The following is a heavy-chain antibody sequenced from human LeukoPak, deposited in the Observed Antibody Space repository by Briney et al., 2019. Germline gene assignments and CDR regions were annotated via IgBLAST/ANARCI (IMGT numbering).Heavy chain of an antibody. D-gene: IGHD1-1*01. CDR1: GLTFSSYG. J-gene: IGHJ4*02. V-gene: IGHV3-30*02. Sequence: PAGSLRLTCAASGLTFSSYGMHWVRQAPGKGLEWVGFIRYDGSNKYYADSVKGRFTISRDNSKNTLYLQMNSLRAEDTAVYYCAKDRVRGISWSYFDYWGQGTLVTVSS. CDR2: IRYDGSNK. CDR3: AKDRVRGISWSYFDY.